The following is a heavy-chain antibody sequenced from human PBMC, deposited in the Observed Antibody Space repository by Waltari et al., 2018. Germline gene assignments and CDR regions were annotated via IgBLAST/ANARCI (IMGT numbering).Heavy chain of an antibody. J-gene: IGHJ5*02. Sequence: VQLVESGGGVVQPGRSLRLSCAASGFTFSQYCMQLVRQAPGKEPQGVEVISFEGSIRKYADSVKGRFTISRDNSKDTLDLQMDSLRVDDTAVYYCAKERDKQISTCYDHWGQGTLVTVSS. D-gene: IGHD2-21*01. CDR1: GFTFSQYC. V-gene: IGHV3-30*18. CDR2: ISFEGSIR. CDR3: AKERDKQISTCYDH.